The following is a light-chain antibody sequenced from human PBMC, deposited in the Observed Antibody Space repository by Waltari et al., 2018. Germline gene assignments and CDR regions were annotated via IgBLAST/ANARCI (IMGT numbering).Light chain of an antibody. Sequence: DIQMTQSPSTLSASVGDRVTITCRASQSISNWLAWYQQKPGKAPKLLIYRASTLESGGPSRFSGSGSGTEFTLNISSLQPDDFATYYCQQYNSYSLLTFGGGTKVEIK. CDR1: QSISNW. J-gene: IGKJ4*01. CDR2: RAS. CDR3: QQYNSYSLLT. V-gene: IGKV1-5*03.